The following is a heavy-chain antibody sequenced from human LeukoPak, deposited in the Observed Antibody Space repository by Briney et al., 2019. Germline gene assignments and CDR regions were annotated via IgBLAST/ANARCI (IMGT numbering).Heavy chain of an antibody. D-gene: IGHD1-1*01. CDR3: AKLGTTMY. V-gene: IGHV3-23*01. CDR1: GFTFSNYA. CDR2: ITGSGGSTFYAGGST. J-gene: IGHJ4*02. Sequence: GGSLRLSCVASGFTFSNYAMSWVRQVPGKGLEWVSGITGSGGSTFYAGGSTYYADSVKGRFTISRDNSKNTLSLQMNSLRVEDTAVYYCAKLGTTMYWGQGTLVTVSS.